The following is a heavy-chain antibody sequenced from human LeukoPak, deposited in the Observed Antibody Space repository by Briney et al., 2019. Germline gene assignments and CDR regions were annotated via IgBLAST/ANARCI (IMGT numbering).Heavy chain of an antibody. Sequence: SETLSLTCTVSGGSISSSSYYWGWIRQPPGKGLEWIGEINHSGSTNYNPSLKSRVTISVDTSKNQFSLKLSSVTAADTAVYYCARGSYGSGTGGWFDPWGQGTLVTVSS. CDR3: ARGSYGSGTGGWFDP. CDR1: GGSISSSSYY. D-gene: IGHD3-10*01. CDR2: INHSGST. J-gene: IGHJ5*02. V-gene: IGHV4-39*07.